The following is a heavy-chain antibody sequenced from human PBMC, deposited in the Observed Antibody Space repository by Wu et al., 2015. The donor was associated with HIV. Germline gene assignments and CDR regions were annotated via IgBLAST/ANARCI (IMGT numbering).Heavy chain of an antibody. CDR3: ASSSNFRDYGDYVEGRMSFDI. CDR1: GYTFTGHY. CDR2: INPXSGGT. J-gene: IGHJ3*02. D-gene: IGHD4-17*01. V-gene: IGHV1-2*02. Sequence: QVQLVQSGAEVKKPGASVKVSCKASGYTFTGHYIHWVRQAPGQGLEWMGWINPXSGGTNYPQKFQGRVTMTRDTSITTAYMELSRLRSDDTAVYYCASSSNFRDYGDYVEGRMSFDIVGPRDNGHRLF.